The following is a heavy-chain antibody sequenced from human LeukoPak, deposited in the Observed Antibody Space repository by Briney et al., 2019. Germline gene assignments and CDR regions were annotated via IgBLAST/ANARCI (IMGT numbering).Heavy chain of an antibody. D-gene: IGHD1-26*01. CDR3: ARGEGPYYMDV. CDR2: IKQDGSEK. V-gene: IGHV3-7*01. J-gene: IGHJ6*03. Sequence: GGSLRLSCEASGFTFSSYSMNWVRQAPGKGLEWVANIKQDGSEKYYVDSVKGRFTISRDNAKNSLYLQMNSLRAEDTAVYYCARGEGPYYMDVWGKGTTVTVSS. CDR1: GFTFSSYS.